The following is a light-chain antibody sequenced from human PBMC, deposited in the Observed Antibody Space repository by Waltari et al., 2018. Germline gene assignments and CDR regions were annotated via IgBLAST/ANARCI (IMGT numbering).Light chain of an antibody. CDR1: QSISSY. Sequence: DIQMTQSPYSLSASVGDRVTITCRARQSISSYLNWYQQKPGKAPKLLIYAASSLQSGVPSRFSGSGSGTDFTLTISSLQPEDFATYYCQQSYSTPFTFGQGTKLEIK. CDR3: QQSYSTPFT. V-gene: IGKV1-39*01. CDR2: AAS. J-gene: IGKJ2*01.